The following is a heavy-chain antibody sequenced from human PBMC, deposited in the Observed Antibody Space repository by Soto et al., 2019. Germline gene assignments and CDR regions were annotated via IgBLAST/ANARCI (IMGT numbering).Heavy chain of an antibody. V-gene: IGHV3-30*18. Sequence: GGSLRLSCAASGFTFSSYGMHWVRQAPGKGLEWVAVISYDGSNKYYADSVKGRFTISRDNSKNTLYLQMNSPRAEDTAVYYCAKDLAVTPKVPQYNWFDPWGQGTLVTV. CDR3: AKDLAVTPKVPQYNWFDP. CDR2: ISYDGSNK. CDR1: GFTFSSYG. J-gene: IGHJ5*02. D-gene: IGHD1-1*01.